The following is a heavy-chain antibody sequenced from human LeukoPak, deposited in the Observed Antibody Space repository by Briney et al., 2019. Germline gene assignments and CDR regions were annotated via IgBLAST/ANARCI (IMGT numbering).Heavy chain of an antibody. CDR3: ATEVPDYGDPDAFDI. CDR2: FDPEDGET. D-gene: IGHD4-17*01. Sequence: APVKVSCKLSGYTLTELSMHWVRQAPGKGLEWMGGFDPEDGETIYAQKFQGRVTMTEDTSTDTAYMELSSLRSEDTAVYYCATEVPDYGDPDAFDIWGQGTMVTVSS. V-gene: IGHV1-24*01. CDR1: GYTLTELS. J-gene: IGHJ3*02.